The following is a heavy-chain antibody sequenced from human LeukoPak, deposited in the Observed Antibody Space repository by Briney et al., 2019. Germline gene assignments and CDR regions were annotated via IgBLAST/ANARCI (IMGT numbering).Heavy chain of an antibody. CDR1: GGTFSSYA. J-gene: IGHJ6*03. D-gene: IGHD5-12*01. CDR2: IIPIFGTA. CDR3: AIAQRGYSGYDYYYYYYMDV. V-gene: IGHV1-69*05. Sequence: ASVKVSCEASGGTFSSYAISWVRQAPGQGLEWMGGIIPIFGTANYAQKFQGRVTITTDESTSTAYMELSSLRSEDTAVYYCAIAQRGYSGYDYYYYYYMDVWGKGTTVTVSS.